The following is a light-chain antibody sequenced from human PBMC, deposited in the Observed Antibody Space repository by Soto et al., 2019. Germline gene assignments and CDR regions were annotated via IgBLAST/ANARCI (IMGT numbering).Light chain of an antibody. V-gene: IGLV1-40*01. J-gene: IGLJ2*01. Sequence: QSVLTQPPSVSGAPGQRVTMSCIGSSSNIGAGYDVHWYQHLPGTAPKLLIYSHTNRPSGVPDRFSGSSSGTSASLAITGLQAEDEADYYCQSYDNSLDTVVIGGGTKLTVL. CDR1: SSNIGAGYD. CDR2: SHT. CDR3: QSYDNSLDTVV.